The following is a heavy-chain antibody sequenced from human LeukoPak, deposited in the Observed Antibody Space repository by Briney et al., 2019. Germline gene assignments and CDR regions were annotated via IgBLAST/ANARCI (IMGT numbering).Heavy chain of an antibody. CDR1: GYSFTSYW. CDR2: IDPSDSET. D-gene: IGHD5-18*01. Sequence: GESLKISCKASGYSFTSYWIGWVRQMPGKGLGWMGIIDPSDSETRYTPSLQGQVTISADKSLSTAYLQWNSLKASDTAMYYCARQTAMGRSGDYWGQGTLVTVSS. CDR3: ARQTAMGRSGDY. V-gene: IGHV5-51*01. J-gene: IGHJ4*02.